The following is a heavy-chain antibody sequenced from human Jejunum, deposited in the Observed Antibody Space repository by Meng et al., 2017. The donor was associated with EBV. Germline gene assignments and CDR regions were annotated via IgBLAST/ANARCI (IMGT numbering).Heavy chain of an antibody. V-gene: IGHV7-4-1*02. Sequence: QVQVVQSGSELKKPGASVKVSCKASVYTSSRYAMNWVRQAPGQGLEWMGWINTRTGNPAYAQGFTGRFVFSLDTSVSTAYLQISSLKAEDTAVYYCASDISTATFGYWGQGTLVTVSS. CDR3: ASDISTATFGY. D-gene: IGHD2-21*02. CDR1: VYTSSRYA. J-gene: IGHJ4*02. CDR2: INTRTGNP.